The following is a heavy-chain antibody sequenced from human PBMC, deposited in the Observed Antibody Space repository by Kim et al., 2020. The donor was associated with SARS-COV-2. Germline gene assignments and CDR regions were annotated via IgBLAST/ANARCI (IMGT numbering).Heavy chain of an antibody. D-gene: IGHD3-22*01. CDR2: IYYSGST. Sequence: SETLCLTCTVSGGSISSYYWSWIRQPPGKGLEWIGYIYYSGSTNYNPSLKSRVTISVDTSKNQFSLKLSSVTAADTAVYYCAREDDSSGYYFGFDYWGQGTLVTVSS. V-gene: IGHV4-59*01. CDR3: AREDDSSGYYFGFDY. J-gene: IGHJ4*02. CDR1: GGSISSYY.